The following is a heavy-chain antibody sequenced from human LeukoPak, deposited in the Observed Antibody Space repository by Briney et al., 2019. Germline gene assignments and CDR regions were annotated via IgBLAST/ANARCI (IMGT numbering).Heavy chain of an antibody. V-gene: IGHV4-39*07. CDR1: GGSISSSSYY. CDR2: IYYSGST. Sequence: SETLSLTCTVSGGSISSSSYYWGWIRQPPGKGLEWIGSIYYSGSTYYNPSLKSRVTISVDTSKNQFSLKLSSVTAADTAVYYCARVTNWGYYYYYMDVWGKGTTVTVSS. CDR3: ARVTNWGYYYYYMDV. J-gene: IGHJ6*03. D-gene: IGHD7-27*01.